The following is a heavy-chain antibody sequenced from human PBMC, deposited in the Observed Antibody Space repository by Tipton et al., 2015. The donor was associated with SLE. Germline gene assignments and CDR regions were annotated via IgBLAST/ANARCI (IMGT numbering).Heavy chain of an antibody. D-gene: IGHD3-10*01. CDR1: GYTFTGYA. V-gene: IGHV1-3*01. CDR3: ARALVTYYSYGMDV. J-gene: IGHJ6*02. CDR2: INAGDGTT. Sequence: QLVQSGPEVKKPGASVKGSCKASGYTFTGYAIHWVRQDPGQRLEWMGWINAGDGTTKYSQKFQDRLTIIRDTSTNTAYMELSSLRSEDTAVYYCARALVTYYSYGMDVWGQGTTLTVSS.